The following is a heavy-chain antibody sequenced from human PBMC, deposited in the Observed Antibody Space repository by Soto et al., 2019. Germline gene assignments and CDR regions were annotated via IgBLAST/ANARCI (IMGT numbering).Heavy chain of an antibody. V-gene: IGHV4-39*01. CDR2: ISYSGCT. Sequence: SETLSLTCTVSGGSISSSTYYWGWIRQPPGKGLEWIGSISYSGCTFYNPSLNSRVTISVDTSKNQSSRTVSAVAAADTAVYYRPSRYCYGSGKYGMDLWGQGTKVTVSS. J-gene: IGHJ6*02. CDR1: GGSISSSTYY. D-gene: IGHD3-10*01. CDR3: PSRYCYGSGKYGMDL.